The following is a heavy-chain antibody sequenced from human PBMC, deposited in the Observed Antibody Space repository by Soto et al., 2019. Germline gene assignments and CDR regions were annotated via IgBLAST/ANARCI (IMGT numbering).Heavy chain of an antibody. CDR2: IIPIIGII. Sequence: ASVKVSCKASGGTFSTYTITWVRQAPGQGLEWMGRIIPIIGIINYAQKFQGRVTISADKFTGTAYMELTGLRSDDTAVYYCAGDPDSHYNDSHASTYPWGQGTLVTVSS. V-gene: IGHV1-69*04. CDR1: GGTFSTYT. D-gene: IGHD3-16*01. CDR3: AGDPDSHYNDSHASTYP. J-gene: IGHJ5*02.